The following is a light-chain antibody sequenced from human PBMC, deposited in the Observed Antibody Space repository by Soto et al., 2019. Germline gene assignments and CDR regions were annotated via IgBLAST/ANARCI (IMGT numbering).Light chain of an antibody. V-gene: IGLV2-8*01. CDR1: SSDVGRYNY. CDR2: DVS. J-gene: IGLJ1*01. CDR3: NSYADSNTYV. Sequence: QSALTQPPSASGSPGQSVTISCTGTSSDVGRYNYVSWYQHHPGKAPKLIIYDVSQRPSGVPDRFSGSKSGNTASLTVSGLHAEDEADYYCNSYADSNTYVFGTGTKLTVL.